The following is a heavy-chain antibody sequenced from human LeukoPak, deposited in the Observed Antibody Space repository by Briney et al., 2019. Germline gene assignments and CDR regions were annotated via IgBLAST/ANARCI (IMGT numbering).Heavy chain of an antibody. CDR3: VKGPVELLRVFDP. CDR1: GFTFSDCA. CDR2: ISDNGDYT. D-gene: IGHD3-10*01. V-gene: IGHV3-23*01. Sequence: GGSLRLSCSASGFTFSDCAMNWVRQAPGKGLEWVLGISDNGDYTYYADSVKGRVTISRDNSKNTLYLQMNSLRAEDTAVYYCVKGPVELLRVFDPWGQGTLVTVSS. J-gene: IGHJ5*02.